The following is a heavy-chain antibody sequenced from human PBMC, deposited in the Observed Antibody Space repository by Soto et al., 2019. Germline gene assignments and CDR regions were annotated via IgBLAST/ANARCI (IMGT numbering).Heavy chain of an antibody. Sequence: GGSLRLSCAASGFTFSSYSMNWVRQAPGKGLEWVSSISSSSSYIYYADSVKGRFTISRDNAKNSLYLQMNSLRAEDTAVYYCARESGYCSSTSCPYYYYGMDVWGQGTTVTVSS. CDR3: ARESGYCSSTSCPYYYYGMDV. D-gene: IGHD2-2*01. J-gene: IGHJ6*02. CDR1: GFTFSSYS. CDR2: ISSSSSYI. V-gene: IGHV3-21*01.